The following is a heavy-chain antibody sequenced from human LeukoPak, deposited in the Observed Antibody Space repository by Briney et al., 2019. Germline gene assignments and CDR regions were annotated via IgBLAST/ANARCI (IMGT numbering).Heavy chain of an antibody. J-gene: IGHJ4*02. D-gene: IGHD5-12*01. V-gene: IGHV3-74*01. CDR1: GFTFSSYA. CDR3: ASPGHRDGYNWDS. CDR2: INSDGRTT. Sequence: GGSLRLSCAASGFTFSSYAMSWVRQAPGKGLVWVSRINSDGRTTSYADSVKGRFTISRDNAKNTLYLQMNSLRAEDTAVYYCASPGHRDGYNWDSWGQGTLVTVSS.